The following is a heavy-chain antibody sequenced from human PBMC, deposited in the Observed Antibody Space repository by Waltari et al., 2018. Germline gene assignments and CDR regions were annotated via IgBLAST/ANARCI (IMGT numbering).Heavy chain of an antibody. V-gene: IGHV1-69*13. Sequence: QVQLVQSGAEVKKPGSSVKVSCKASGGTFSSYAISWVRQAPGQGLEWMGGIIPIFGTANYAQKFQGRVTITADESTSTAYMELSSLRAEDTAVYYCAREKGGSYRGGDAFDIWGQGTMVTVSS. J-gene: IGHJ3*02. CDR3: AREKGGSYRGGDAFDI. CDR2: IIPIFGTA. CDR1: GGTFSSYA. D-gene: IGHD1-26*01.